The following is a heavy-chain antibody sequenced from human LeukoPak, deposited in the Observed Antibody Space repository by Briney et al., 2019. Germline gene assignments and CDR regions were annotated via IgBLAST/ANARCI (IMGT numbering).Heavy chain of an antibody. CDR2: IWYDGSNK. V-gene: IGHV3-33*06. CDR1: GFTFSSCG. CDR3: AKDPSGRWSGSYVDY. Sequence: PGGSLRLSCAASGFTFSSCGMHWVRQAPGKGLEWVAVIWYDGSNKYYADSVKGRFTISRDNSKNTLYLQMNSLRAEDTAVYYCAKDPSGRWSGSYVDYWGQGTLVTVSS. D-gene: IGHD1-26*01. J-gene: IGHJ4*02.